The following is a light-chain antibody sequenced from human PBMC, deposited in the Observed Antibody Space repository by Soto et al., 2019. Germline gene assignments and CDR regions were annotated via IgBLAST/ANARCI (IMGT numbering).Light chain of an antibody. V-gene: IGLV2-14*01. CDR1: SSDVGGYNY. J-gene: IGLJ1*01. CDR2: DVS. CDR3: GSYTSSSTLV. Sequence: QSALTQPASVSGSPGQSITISCTGTSSDVGGYNYVSWYQQHPGKAPKLMIYDVSNRPSGVSNRFSGSKSGNTASLTISGLQAEDEADYYCGSYTSSSTLVFVTGTKLTVL.